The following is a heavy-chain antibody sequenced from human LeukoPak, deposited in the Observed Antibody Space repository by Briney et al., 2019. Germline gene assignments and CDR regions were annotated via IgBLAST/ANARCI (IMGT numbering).Heavy chain of an antibody. Sequence: PGGSLRLSCAASGITFKDYAMHWVRQAPGKGLEWVSGISWNSGRTGYAVSVEGRFTISRDNAKNSLYMQMNSLTVEDTALYYCTKDVNGYTYGRFDYWGQGALVIVSS. CDR1: GITFKDYA. D-gene: IGHD5-18*01. CDR2: ISWNSGRT. CDR3: TKDVNGYTYGRFDY. J-gene: IGHJ4*02. V-gene: IGHV3-9*01.